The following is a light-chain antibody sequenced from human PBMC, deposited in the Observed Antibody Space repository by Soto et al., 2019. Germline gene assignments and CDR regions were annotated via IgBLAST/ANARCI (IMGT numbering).Light chain of an antibody. J-gene: IGLJ2*01. CDR2: RNN. CDR1: SSNIGSNY. V-gene: IGLV1-47*01. Sequence: QSVLTQPPSASGTPGQRVTIPCSVSSSNIGSNYVYWYQQLPGTATKLLIYRNNQRPSGVPDRFSGSKSGTSASLAISGLRSEDEADYYCAAWDDSLSGQGVFGGGTKLTVL. CDR3: AAWDDSLSGQGV.